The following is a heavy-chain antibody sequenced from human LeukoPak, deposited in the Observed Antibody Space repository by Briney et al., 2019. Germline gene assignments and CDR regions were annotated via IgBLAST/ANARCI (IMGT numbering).Heavy chain of an antibody. V-gene: IGHV6-1*01. CDR3: ERTTFIQQVAWFDP. J-gene: IGHJ5*02. CDR1: GDSVSNKNAA. Sequence: SQTLSLTCAISGDSVSNKNAAWNWIRQSPSRGLKWLGRTYYRSKWYDDYAISVKSRININPDTSKNQFSLQLNSVTPEDTAVYYCERTTFIQQVAWFDPWGQGSQVTVSS. D-gene: IGHD6-13*01. CDR2: TYYRSKWYD.